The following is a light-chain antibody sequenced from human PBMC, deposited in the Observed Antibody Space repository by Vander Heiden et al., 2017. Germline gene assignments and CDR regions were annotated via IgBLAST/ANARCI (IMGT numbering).Light chain of an antibody. CDR1: SSDVDGYNY. CDR2: EVS. J-gene: IGLJ1*01. CDR3: SLYTSSSTYV. V-gene: IGLV2-14*01. Sequence: QSPLTQPASVSGSPGQSITISCTGTSSDVDGYNYVSWYQQHPGKAPKLMIYEVSNRPSGVSNRFSGAKSANTASLTVSGLQAEDEADYYCSLYTSSSTYVFGTGTKVTVL.